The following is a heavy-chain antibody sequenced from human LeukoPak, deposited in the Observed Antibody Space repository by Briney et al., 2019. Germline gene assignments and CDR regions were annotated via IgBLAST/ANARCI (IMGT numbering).Heavy chain of an antibody. J-gene: IGHJ4*02. CDR2: INPSGGST. CDR1: GYTFTSYY. CDR3: ARGRGGRIAAAASPSGY. D-gene: IGHD6-13*01. Sequence: ASVNVSCKASGYTFTSYYMHWVRQAPGQGLEWMGIINPSGGSTIYAQKFQGRVTMTRDTSTSTVYMELSSLRSEDTAVYYCARGRGGRIAAAASPSGYWGQGTLVTVSS. V-gene: IGHV1-46*01.